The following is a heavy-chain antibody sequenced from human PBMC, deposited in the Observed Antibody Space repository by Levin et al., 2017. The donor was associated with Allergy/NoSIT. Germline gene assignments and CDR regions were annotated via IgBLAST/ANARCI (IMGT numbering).Heavy chain of an antibody. J-gene: IGHJ4*02. CDR2: LGVSGADT. CDR3: AKVLTSGSYYYFDF. CDR1: GFTLSNFG. Sequence: GGSLRLSCSASGFTLSNFGMSWVRQAPGKGLEWVSTLGVSGADTYYADSVNGRFIISRDTSKNTLYLQMNSLRADDTAVYYCAKVLTSGSYYYFDFWGQGTLVTVSS. V-gene: IGHV3-23*01. D-gene: IGHD3-22*01.